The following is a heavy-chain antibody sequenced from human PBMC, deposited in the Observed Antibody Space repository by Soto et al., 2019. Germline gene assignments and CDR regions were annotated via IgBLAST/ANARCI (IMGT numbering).Heavy chain of an antibody. CDR3: ARDIVRMDYIWFDP. V-gene: IGHV4-31*03. J-gene: IGHJ5*02. CDR1: GGSISSGGYY. CDR2: IYYSGST. Sequence: PSETLSLTCTVSGGSISSGGYYWSWIRQHPGKGLEWIGYIYYSGSTYYNPSHKSRVTISVDTSKNQFSLKLSSVTAADTAVYYCARDIVRMDYIWFDPWGQGTLVTVSS. D-gene: IGHD2-15*01.